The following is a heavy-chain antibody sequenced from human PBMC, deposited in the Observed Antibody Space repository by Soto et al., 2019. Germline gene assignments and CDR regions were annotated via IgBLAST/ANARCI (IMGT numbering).Heavy chain of an antibody. V-gene: IGHV3-7*05. CDR2: IKQDGSEK. CDR3: ATETSTWGC. CDR1: GFALSNYW. J-gene: IGHJ4*02. D-gene: IGHD7-27*01. Sequence: EVQLVESGGGLVQPGESLRLSCVASGFALSNYWINWVRQAPGKGLEWVAIIKQDGSEKNYVDSVKGRFTISRDNARNSLYLQMNSLRPEDTAAYYCATETSTWGCWGQGTLVTVSS.